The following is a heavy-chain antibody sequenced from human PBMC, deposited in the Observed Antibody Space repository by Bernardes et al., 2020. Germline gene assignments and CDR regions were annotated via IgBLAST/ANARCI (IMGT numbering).Heavy chain of an antibody. CDR1: GFTFSSYG. J-gene: IGHJ6*02. V-gene: IGHV3-33*08. CDR2: IWYDGSNK. Sequence: GGSLRLSCAASGFTFSSYGMHWVRQAPGKGLEWVAVIWYDGSNKYYADSVKGRFTISRDNSKNTMYRQMNSLRAEDTAVYYCARDRRSGSYYYYGMDVWGQATTVTVSS. D-gene: IGHD1-26*01. CDR3: ARDRRSGSYYYYGMDV.